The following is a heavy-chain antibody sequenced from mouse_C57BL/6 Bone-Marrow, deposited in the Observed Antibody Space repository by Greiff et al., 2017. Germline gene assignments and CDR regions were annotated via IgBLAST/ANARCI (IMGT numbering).Heavy chain of an antibody. CDR3: ARGVYGSSPVAY. D-gene: IGHD1-1*01. CDR2: IYPGSGST. Sequence: QVQLQQPGAELVKPGASVKMSCKASGYTFTSYWITWVKQRPGQGLEWIGDIYPGSGSTNYNEKFKSKATLTVDTSSSTAYMQLSSLTSEDSAVYYCARGVYGSSPVAYWGQGTLVTVSA. J-gene: IGHJ3*01. V-gene: IGHV1-55*01. CDR1: GYTFTSYW.